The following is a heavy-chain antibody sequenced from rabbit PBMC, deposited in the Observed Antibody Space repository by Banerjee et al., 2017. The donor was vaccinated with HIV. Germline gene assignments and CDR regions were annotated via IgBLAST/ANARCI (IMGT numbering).Heavy chain of an antibody. V-gene: IGHV1S45*01. D-gene: IGHD6-1*01. Sequence: QEQLVESGGGLVQPEGSLTLTCTASGFSFSGNYWICWVRQAPGKGLELIACIYGGSSATACYASWGKGRFPISKSTSTTVTLQMPRLAVADAATYLCACVEDAGYASYGYFDLWGPGTLVTVS. CDR2: IYGGSSATA. CDR1: GFSFSGNYW. J-gene: IGHJ4*01. CDR3: ACVEDAGYASYGYFDL.